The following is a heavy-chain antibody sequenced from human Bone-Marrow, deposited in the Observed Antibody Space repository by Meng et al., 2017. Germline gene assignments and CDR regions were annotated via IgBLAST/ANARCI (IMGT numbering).Heavy chain of an antibody. CDR2: IYSGGST. CDR1: GFSVSSNY. CDR3: ARGRSGYFDY. D-gene: IGHD3-3*01. V-gene: IGHV3-53*01. J-gene: IGHJ4*02. Sequence: VGRVDPVGGLTQPGGSLRLSCEASGFSVSSNYMSWVRQAPGKGLEWISVIYSGGSTYYADSVKGRFTISRDNSKNTLYLQMNSQRAEDTAVYYCARGRSGYFDYWGQGTLVTVSS.